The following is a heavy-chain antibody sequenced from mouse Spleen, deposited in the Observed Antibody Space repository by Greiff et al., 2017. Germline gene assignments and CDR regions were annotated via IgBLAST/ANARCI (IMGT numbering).Heavy chain of an antibody. CDR2: ISSGGSYT. D-gene: IGHD2-1*01. J-gene: IGHJ2*01. CDR3: TRDQGNYDY. V-gene: IGHV5-6-4*01. CDR1: GFTFSSYT. Sequence: EVKLMESGGGLVKPGGSLKLSCAASGFTFSSYTMSWVRQTPEKRLEWVATISSGGSYTYYPDSVKGRFTISRDNAKNTLYLQMSSLKSEDTAMYYCTRDQGNYDYWGQGTTLTVSS.